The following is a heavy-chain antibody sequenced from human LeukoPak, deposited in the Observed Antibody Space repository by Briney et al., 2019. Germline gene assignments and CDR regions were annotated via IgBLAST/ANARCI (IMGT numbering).Heavy chain of an antibody. Sequence: SETLSLTCTVSGGSISSYYWSWIRQPPGKGLEWIGYIYYSGSTNYNPSLESRVTISVDTSKNQFSLKLSSVTAADTAVYYCARDGMTNPWYFDLWGRGTLVTVSS. D-gene: IGHD4-11*01. V-gene: IGHV4-59*01. J-gene: IGHJ2*01. CDR1: GGSISSYY. CDR3: ARDGMTNPWYFDL. CDR2: IYYSGST.